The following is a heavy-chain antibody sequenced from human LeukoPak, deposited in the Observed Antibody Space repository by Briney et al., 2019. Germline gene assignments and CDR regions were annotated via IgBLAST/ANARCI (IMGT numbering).Heavy chain of an antibody. CDR1: GFTFSSYG. D-gene: IGHD3-16*01. Sequence: PGGSLRLSCAASGFTFSSYGMHWVRQAPGKGLEWVAVIWYDGSNKYYADSVEGRFTISRDNSKNTLYLHMNSLRAEDTAVYYCARVLGYGNYFDYWGQGTLVTVSS. J-gene: IGHJ4*02. CDR3: ARVLGYGNYFDY. CDR2: IWYDGSNK. V-gene: IGHV3-33*01.